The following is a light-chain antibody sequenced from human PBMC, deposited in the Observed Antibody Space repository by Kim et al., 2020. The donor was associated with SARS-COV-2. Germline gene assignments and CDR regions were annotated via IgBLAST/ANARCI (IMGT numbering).Light chain of an antibody. CDR2: YDS. CDR1: NIGSKS. J-gene: IGLJ3*02. Sequence: VSVAPGKTARITCGGNNIGSKSVHWYQQKPGQAPVLVIYYDSDRPSGIPERFSGSNSGNTATLTISRVEAGDEADYYYQVWDSSSDHRVFGGGTQLTVL. CDR3: QVWDSSSDHRV. V-gene: IGLV3-21*04.